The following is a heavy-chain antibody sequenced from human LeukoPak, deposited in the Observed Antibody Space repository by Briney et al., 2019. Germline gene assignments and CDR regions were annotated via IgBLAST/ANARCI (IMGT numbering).Heavy chain of an antibody. CDR3: ARDTDYGGNSGQ. J-gene: IGHJ4*02. D-gene: IGHD4-23*01. CDR1: GYTFTSYG. CDR2: ISAYNGNT. V-gene: IGHV1-18*01. Sequence: GASVKVSCKASGYTFTSYGISWVRQAPGQGLEWMGRISAYNGNTNYAQKLRGRVTMTTDTSTSTAYMELRSLRSDDTAVYYCARDTDYGGNSGQWGQGTLVTVSS.